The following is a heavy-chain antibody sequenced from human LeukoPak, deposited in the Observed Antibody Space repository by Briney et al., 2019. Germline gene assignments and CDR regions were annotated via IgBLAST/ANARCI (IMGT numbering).Heavy chain of an antibody. V-gene: IGHV3-21*01. CDR3: ARVTHTVTTFHFDY. J-gene: IGHJ4*02. Sequence: GGSLRLSCAASGFTFSSYSMNWVRQAPRKGLEWVSSISSSSSYIYYADSVKGRFTISRDNAKNSLYLQMNSLRAEDTAVYYCARVTHTVTTFHFDYWGQGTLVTVSS. CDR1: GFTFSSYS. D-gene: IGHD4-11*01. CDR2: ISSSSSYI.